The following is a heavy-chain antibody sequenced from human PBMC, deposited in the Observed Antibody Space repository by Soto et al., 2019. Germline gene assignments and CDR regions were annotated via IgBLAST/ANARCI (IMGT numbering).Heavy chain of an antibody. CDR1: GGSFSGYY. CDR3: GRAPTYTSSWNDN. CDR2: INHSGST. D-gene: IGHD6-13*01. Sequence: SETLSLTCAVYGGSFSGYYWSWIRQPPGKGLEWIGEINHSGSTNYNPSLKSRVTISVDTSKNQFSLKLSSVTAADTAVYYCGRAPTYTSSWNDNWGRGTLVTVSS. V-gene: IGHV4-34*01. J-gene: IGHJ4*02.